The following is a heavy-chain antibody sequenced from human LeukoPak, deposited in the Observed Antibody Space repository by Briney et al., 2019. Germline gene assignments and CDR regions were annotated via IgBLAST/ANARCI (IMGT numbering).Heavy chain of an antibody. Sequence: GGSLRLSCAASGFTFSSYGMHWVRQAPGKGLEWVAVIWYDGSNKYYADSVKGRFTISRDNSKNTLYLQMNSLRAEDTAVYYCAREPWRGNIAVAMANWGQGTLVTVSS. J-gene: IGHJ4*02. CDR2: IWYDGSNK. D-gene: IGHD6-13*01. V-gene: IGHV3-33*01. CDR1: GFTFSSYG. CDR3: AREPWRGNIAVAMAN.